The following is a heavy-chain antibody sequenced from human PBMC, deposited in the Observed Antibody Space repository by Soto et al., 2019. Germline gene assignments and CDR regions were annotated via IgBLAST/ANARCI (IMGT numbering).Heavy chain of an antibody. J-gene: IGHJ4*02. V-gene: IGHV1-3*01. D-gene: IGHD2-2*01. CDR1: GYTFTSYA. CDR2: INAGNGNT. CDR3: ARVILEYQLLFSPYFDY. Sequence: ASVKVSCKASGYTFTSYAMHWVRQAPGQRLEWMGWINAGNGNTKYSQKFQGRVTITRDTSASTAYMELSSLRSEDTAVHYCARVILEYQLLFSPYFDYWGQGTLVTVSS.